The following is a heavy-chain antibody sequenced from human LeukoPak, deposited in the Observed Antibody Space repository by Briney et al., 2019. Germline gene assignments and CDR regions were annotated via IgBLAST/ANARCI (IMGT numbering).Heavy chain of an antibody. CDR1: DDSLSNDY. Sequence: SETLSLTCTVTDDSLSNDYWSWLRQPPGTGLEWIGYIFYSGSTNYNPSLKGRLTISLDTSKKQLSLKLSSVTAADTAVYYCARAKKGMAGFFDYWGQGTLVTVSS. J-gene: IGHJ4*02. D-gene: IGHD6-19*01. CDR2: IFYSGST. CDR3: ARAKKGMAGFFDY. V-gene: IGHV4-59*01.